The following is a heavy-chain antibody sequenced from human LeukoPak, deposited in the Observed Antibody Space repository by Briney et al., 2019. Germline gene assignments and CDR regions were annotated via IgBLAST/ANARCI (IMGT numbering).Heavy chain of an antibody. CDR2: IYSGGST. D-gene: IGHD6-13*01. J-gene: IGHJ5*02. CDR3: ARTEVSSSSWYRDWFDP. CDR1: GFTVSSNY. V-gene: IGHV3-66*01. Sequence: GGSLRLSCAASGFTVSSNYKSWVRQAPGKGLEWVSVIYSGGSTYYADSVKGRFTISRDNSKNTLYLQMNSLRAEDTAVYYCARTEVSSSSWYRDWFDPWGQGTLVTVSS.